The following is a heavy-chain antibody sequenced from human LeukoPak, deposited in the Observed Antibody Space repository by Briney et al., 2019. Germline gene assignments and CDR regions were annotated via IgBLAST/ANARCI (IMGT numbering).Heavy chain of an antibody. CDR3: ARGYRAEFDY. V-gene: IGHV4-31*03. D-gene: IGHD1-26*01. CDR2: IYYSGST. J-gene: IGHJ4*02. CDR1: GGSISSGGYY. Sequence: SETLSLTCTVSGGSISSGGYYWGWVRQHPGKGLEWIGYIYYSGSTYYNPSLKSRVTISVDTSKNQFSLKLSSVTAADTAVYYCARGYRAEFDYWGQGTLVTVSS.